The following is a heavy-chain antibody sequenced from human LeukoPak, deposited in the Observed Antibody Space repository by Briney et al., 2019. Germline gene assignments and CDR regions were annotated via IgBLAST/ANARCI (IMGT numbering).Heavy chain of an antibody. Sequence: GGSLRLSCAASGFTFSSYWMHWVRQAPGKGLVWVSIISSDGSSTKYADSVKGRFTISRDNAWNTLYLQMNSLRAEDTAVYYCARDTSVKADYWGQGTLVTVSS. D-gene: IGHD4-11*01. V-gene: IGHV3-74*03. CDR1: GFTFSSYW. CDR2: ISSDGSST. CDR3: ARDTSVKADY. J-gene: IGHJ4*02.